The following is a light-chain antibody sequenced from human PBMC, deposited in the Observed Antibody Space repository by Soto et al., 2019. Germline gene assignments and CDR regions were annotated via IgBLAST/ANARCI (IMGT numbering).Light chain of an antibody. CDR3: QQYNTYST. CDR2: DAS. J-gene: IGKJ1*01. V-gene: IGKV1-5*01. Sequence: IQMTQSPSTLSASVGDRVTITCRASQSVSTRLAWYQQKPGKAPNLLIYDASSLESGVPSRFSGSRSGTEFTLTISTLLPDDFATYYCQQYNTYSTFGQGTKVDIK. CDR1: QSVSTR.